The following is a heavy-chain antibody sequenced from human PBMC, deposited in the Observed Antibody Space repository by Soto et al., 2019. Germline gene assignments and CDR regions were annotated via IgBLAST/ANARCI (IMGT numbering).Heavy chain of an antibody. V-gene: IGHV4-59*08. CDR2: IYHTGST. CDR3: ARGVEEPDTLDI. D-gene: IGHD1-1*01. CDR1: SGSIRTYY. J-gene: IGHJ3*02. Sequence: SETLSLTCTVSSGSIRTYYWRWIRQPPGKGLEWIGYIYHTGSTNYNPSLKSRVTISLGTSKNQFSLKLSSVTAADTAVYYCARGVEEPDTLDIWGQGTMVT.